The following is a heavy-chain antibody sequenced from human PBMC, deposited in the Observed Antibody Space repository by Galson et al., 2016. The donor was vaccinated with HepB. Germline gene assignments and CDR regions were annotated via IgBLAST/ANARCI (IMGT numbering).Heavy chain of an antibody. CDR1: GFPFSMYD. D-gene: IGHD6-19*01. CDR2: IGTAGDT. V-gene: IGHV3-13*01. Sequence: SLRLSCAASGFPFSMYDMHWVRQVTGKGLEWVSGIGTAGDTYYSGSVKGRFTISRENAKNSLYLQMNSLRAGDAAVYYCARGGRSNGWNFHDLFDIWGQGTMVAVSS. CDR3: ARGGRSNGWNFHDLFDI. J-gene: IGHJ3*02.